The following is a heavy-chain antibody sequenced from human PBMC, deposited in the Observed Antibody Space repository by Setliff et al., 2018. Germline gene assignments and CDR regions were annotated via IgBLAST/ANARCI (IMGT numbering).Heavy chain of an antibody. V-gene: IGHV4-34*01. J-gene: IGHJ4*02. CDR3: ARESRFGYSGYDCAFDF. CDR1: GGSFSGYF. Sequence: SETLSLTCAVYGGSFSGYFWSWIRQAPGRGLEWIGEINDRGSTHYNPSLKSRVTMSIDTSKNQFSLKLTSVTAADTAVYYCARESRFGYSGYDCAFDFWGQGMLVTVSS. D-gene: IGHD5-12*01. CDR2: INDRGST.